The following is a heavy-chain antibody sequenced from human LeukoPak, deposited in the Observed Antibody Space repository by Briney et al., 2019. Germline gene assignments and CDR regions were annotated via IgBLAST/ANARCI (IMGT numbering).Heavy chain of an antibody. CDR1: GFTFTSSA. J-gene: IGHJ4*02. CDR2: IVVGSGNT. D-gene: IGHD3-22*01. Sequence: SVELSCKASGFTFTSSAMQWVRRARGQRLEWIGWIVVGSGNTNYAQKVQERVNITRDMSTSTAYMGLTSLRSEDTAVYYCAADLNYYDSSGSGDYWGQGTMVTVSS. V-gene: IGHV1-58*02. CDR3: AADLNYYDSSGSGDY.